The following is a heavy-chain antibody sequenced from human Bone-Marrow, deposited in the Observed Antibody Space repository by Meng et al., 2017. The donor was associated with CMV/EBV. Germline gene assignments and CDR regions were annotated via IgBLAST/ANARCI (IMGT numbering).Heavy chain of an antibody. D-gene: IGHD5-24*01. V-gene: IGHV2-5*01. Sequence: SGPTQVKPTQTLTLTCTFSGFSLSTSGVGVGWIRQPPGKALEWLALIYWNDDMRYSPSLKRRLTITKDTSKNQVVLTMTNMDPVDTATYSCAHRRKDGYKSAYFDYWGQGTLVTVSS. CDR2: IYWNDDM. J-gene: IGHJ4*02. CDR1: GFSLSTSGVG. CDR3: AHRRKDGYKSAYFDY.